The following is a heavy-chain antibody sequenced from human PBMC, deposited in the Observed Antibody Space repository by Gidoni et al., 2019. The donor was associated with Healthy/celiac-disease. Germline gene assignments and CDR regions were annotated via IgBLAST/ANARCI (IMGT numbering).Heavy chain of an antibody. V-gene: IGHV6-1*01. CDR1: GDSVSSTSAA. J-gene: IGHJ6*02. CDR2: TYYRSKWYN. CDR3: ARDNGLTGYRGYYYGMDV. Sequence: QVQLQQSGPGLVKPSQTLSLTCAISGDSVSSTSAAWNWIRQSPSRGLEWLGRTYYRSKWYNDYAVSVKSRITINPDTSKNQFSLQLNSVTPEDTAVYYCARDNGLTGYRGYYYGMDVWGQGTTVTVSS. D-gene: IGHD3-9*01.